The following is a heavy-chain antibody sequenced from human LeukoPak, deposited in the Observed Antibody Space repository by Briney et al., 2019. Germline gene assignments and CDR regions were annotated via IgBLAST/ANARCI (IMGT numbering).Heavy chain of an antibody. D-gene: IGHD3-9*01. V-gene: IGHV1-18*04. CDR1: GYTFTSSG. CDR2: ISAYNGNT. CDR3: ARARALRTAGSVQLRYFGWLHNVGYFDY. J-gene: IGHJ4*02. Sequence: ASLKSSCEASGYTFTSSGISWVRQAPGQGLEWMGWISAYNGNTNYAQKLQGRVTMTTDTSTSTAYVEMRGLRSDDTAVYYCARARALRTAGSVQLRYFGWLHNVGYFDYWGQETLVVVFS.